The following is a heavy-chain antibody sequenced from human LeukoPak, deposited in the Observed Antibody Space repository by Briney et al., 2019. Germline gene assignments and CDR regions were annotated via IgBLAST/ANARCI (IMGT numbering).Heavy chain of an antibody. V-gene: IGHV1-8*01. CDR1: GYTFTSYD. J-gene: IGHJ3*02. D-gene: IGHD5-12*01. Sequence: ASVKVSCKASGYTFTSYDINWVRQATGQGLEWMGWMNPNSGSTGYAQKFQGRVTMTRNTSISTAYMELSSLRSEDTAVYYCARQALDSGYDLDVFDIWGQGTMVTVSS. CDR3: ARQALDSGYDLDVFDI. CDR2: MNPNSGST.